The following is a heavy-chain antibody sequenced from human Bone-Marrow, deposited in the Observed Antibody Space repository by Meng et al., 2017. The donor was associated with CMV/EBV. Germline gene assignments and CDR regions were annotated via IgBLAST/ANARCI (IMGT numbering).Heavy chain of an antibody. D-gene: IGHD3-10*01. CDR2: INPNSGGT. V-gene: IGHV1-2*02. CDR1: GYTFTGYY. CDR3: ARVFLKATKNSYYYGSGSYGVVDY. J-gene: IGHJ4*02. Sequence: ASVKVSCKASGYTFTGYYMHWVRQAPGQGLEWMGWINPNSGGTNYAQKFQGRVTMTRDTSISTAYMELRSLRSDDTAVYYCARVFLKATKNSYYYGSGSYGVVDYWGQGTLVTVSS.